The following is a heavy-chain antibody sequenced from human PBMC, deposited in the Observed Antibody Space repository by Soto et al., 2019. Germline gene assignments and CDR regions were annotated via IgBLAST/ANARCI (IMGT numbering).Heavy chain of an antibody. CDR1: GFDFNKYA. J-gene: IGHJ4*02. CDR3: AKDSPSYTTSPFYFDS. Sequence: GGSLRLSCAAFGFDFNKYAMTWVRQAPGKGLQWVSSITSNGDSTYYADSVKGRFTTSRDNSKNTLYLQMNSLRADDTAVFYCAKDSPSYTTSPFYFDSWGQGTRVTVPQ. CDR2: ITSNGDST. V-gene: IGHV3-23*01. D-gene: IGHD2-2*02.